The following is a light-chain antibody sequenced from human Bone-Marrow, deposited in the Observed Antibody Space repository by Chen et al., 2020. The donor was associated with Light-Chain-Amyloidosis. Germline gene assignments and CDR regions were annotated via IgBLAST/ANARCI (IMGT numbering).Light chain of an antibody. CDR3: QQYKSLPWT. CDR2: KSS. Sequence: DIQMTQSPSTLSAYDGDRVTITCRASQSINNWLAWYQQKPGKAPKLLLYKSSTLERGVPSKFSGSGSGTEFTLTISSLQPDDFATYYCQQYKSLPWTFGQGTKVEI. CDR1: QSINNW. V-gene: IGKV1-5*03. J-gene: IGKJ1*01.